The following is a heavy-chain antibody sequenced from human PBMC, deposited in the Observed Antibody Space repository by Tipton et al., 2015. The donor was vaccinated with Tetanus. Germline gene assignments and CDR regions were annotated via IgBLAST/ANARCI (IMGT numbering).Heavy chain of an antibody. J-gene: IGHJ6*02. CDR1: GFRFSSDW. CDR2: INRDGSEK. V-gene: IGHV3-7*03. Sequence: GSLRLSCADTGFRFSSDWMGWVRQAAGKGLEWVAHINRDGSEKACADAVQGRFSISRDCAKNSLSLQMNSLRAEDTAVYYCARYLFAYGMDAWGQGTTVTVSS. CDR3: ARYLFAYGMDA.